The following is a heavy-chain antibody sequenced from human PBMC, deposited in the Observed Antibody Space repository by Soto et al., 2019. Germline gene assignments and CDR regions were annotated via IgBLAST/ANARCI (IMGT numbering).Heavy chain of an antibody. CDR3: ARVATGTEYYYYYYMDV. J-gene: IGHJ6*03. D-gene: IGHD1-1*01. V-gene: IGHV4-59*01. CDR2: IYYSGST. CDR1: GGSISSYY. Sequence: PSETLSLTCTVAGGSISSYYWSWIRQPPGKGLEWIGYIYYSGSTNYNPSLKSRVTISVDTSKNQFSLKLSSVTAADTAVYYCARVATGTEYYYYYYMDVWGKGTTVTVSS.